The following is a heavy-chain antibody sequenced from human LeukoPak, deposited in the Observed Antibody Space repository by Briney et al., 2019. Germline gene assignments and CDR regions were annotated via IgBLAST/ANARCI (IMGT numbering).Heavy chain of an antibody. Sequence: ASVKASCKASGYTFTGYYMHWVRQAPGQGLEWMGIINPSGGSTSYAQKFQGRVTMTRDTSTSTVYMELSSLRSEDTAVYYCARDNSYLYFDYWGQGTLVTVSS. CDR1: GYTFTGYY. CDR3: ARDNSYLYFDY. J-gene: IGHJ4*02. CDR2: INPSGGST. D-gene: IGHD1-1*01. V-gene: IGHV1-46*01.